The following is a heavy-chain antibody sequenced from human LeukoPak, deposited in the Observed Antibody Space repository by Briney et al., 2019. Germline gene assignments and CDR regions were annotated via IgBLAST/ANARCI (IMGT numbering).Heavy chain of an antibody. Sequence: ASVKVSCKASGYTFTSYDINWVRQATGQGLEWMGWMNPNSGNTGYAQKFQGRVTMTRNTSISTAYMELSSLRSEDTAVYYCARASMVRGVNPEAFDIWGQGTMVTVSS. CDR3: ARASMVRGVNPEAFDI. CDR2: MNPNSGNT. V-gene: IGHV1-8*01. CDR1: GYTFTSYD. D-gene: IGHD3-10*01. J-gene: IGHJ3*02.